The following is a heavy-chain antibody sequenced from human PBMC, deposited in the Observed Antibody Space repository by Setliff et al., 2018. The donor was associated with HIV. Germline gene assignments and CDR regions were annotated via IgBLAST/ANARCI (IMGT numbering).Heavy chain of an antibody. CDR3: AKAAVEMTTIAFGGPPGY. Sequence: GASVKVSCKASGGTFRSYSINWVRQAPGQGLEWMGTIIPFIDATHYAQSFQGRLTITANESSNTAYMELSSLRLHDTAVYYCAKAAVEMTTIAFGGPPGYWGQGTLVTV. J-gene: IGHJ4*02. D-gene: IGHD3-16*01. CDR1: GGTFRSYS. V-gene: IGHV1-69*11. CDR2: IIPFIDAT.